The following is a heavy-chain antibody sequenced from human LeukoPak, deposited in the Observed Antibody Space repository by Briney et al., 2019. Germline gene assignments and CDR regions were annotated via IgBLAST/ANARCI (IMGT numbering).Heavy chain of an antibody. CDR1: GYTFTSYD. D-gene: IGHD3-16*01. CDR2: MNPNSGNT. Sequence: GASVKVSCKASGYTFTSYDINWVRQATGQGLELMGWMNPNSGNTGYAQKFQGRVTITRNTSISTAYMELSSLRSEDTAVYYCARGRNWGDSARAINYYYYYMDVWGKGTTVTVSS. V-gene: IGHV1-8*03. CDR3: ARGRNWGDSARAINYYYYYMDV. J-gene: IGHJ6*03.